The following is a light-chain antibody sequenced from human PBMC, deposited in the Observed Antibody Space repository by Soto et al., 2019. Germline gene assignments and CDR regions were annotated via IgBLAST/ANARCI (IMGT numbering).Light chain of an antibody. Sequence: QSVLTQPASVSGSPGQSITISCTGTSSDVGGHNYVAWYQQHPGKAPKLMIYEVTNRPSGVSSRFSGSKSGNTAPMTISGLQAEDEADYYCSSYTFTSTLYVFGTGTKVTVL. J-gene: IGLJ1*01. CDR3: SSYTFTSTLYV. CDR2: EVT. CDR1: SSDVGGHNY. V-gene: IGLV2-14*01.